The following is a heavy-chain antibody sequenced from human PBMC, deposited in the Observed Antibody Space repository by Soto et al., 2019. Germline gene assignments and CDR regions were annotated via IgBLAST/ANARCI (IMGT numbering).Heavy chain of an antibody. CDR1: GDSISSNNNY. Sequence: QVQLQESGPGLVKPSQTLSLTCTVSGDSISSNNNYWSWIRQPPGEGLEWIGFLSYSGTTSYSPSLKSRVAISLDTSKNQFSLSLSSVTAADTAVYYCARGRGYSYGLDPWGQGTLVTVSS. CDR3: ARGRGYSYGLDP. CDR2: LSYSGTT. V-gene: IGHV4-30-4*01. J-gene: IGHJ5*02. D-gene: IGHD5-18*01.